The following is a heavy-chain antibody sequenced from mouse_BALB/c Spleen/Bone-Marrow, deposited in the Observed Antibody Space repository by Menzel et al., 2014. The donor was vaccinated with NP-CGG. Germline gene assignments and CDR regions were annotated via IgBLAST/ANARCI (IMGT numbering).Heavy chain of an antibody. Sequence: VKLQESGPGLVAPSQSLSITCTVSGFSLTSYGVHWVRQPPGKVLEWLGVIWAGGSTNYNSALMPRLSISKDNSKSQVFLKMNSLQTDDTAMYYCARGSYYEGAMDYWGQGTSVTVSS. CDR2: IWAGGST. D-gene: IGHD1-1*01. V-gene: IGHV2-9*02. CDR3: ARGSYYEGAMDY. CDR1: GFSLTSYG. J-gene: IGHJ4*01.